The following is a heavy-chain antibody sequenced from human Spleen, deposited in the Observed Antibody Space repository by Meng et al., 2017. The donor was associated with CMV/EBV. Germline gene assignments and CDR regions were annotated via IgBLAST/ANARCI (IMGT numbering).Heavy chain of an antibody. V-gene: IGHV3-53*01. CDR1: GFTVSTNY. J-gene: IGHJ4*02. CDR2: IYAGGGT. Sequence: GESLKISCAASGFTVSTNYMSWVRQAPGKGLEWVSVIYAGGGTYYADSVKGRFTVSRDDSKNAVYLQVSSLRAEDTAVYYCARGDSSSSAPLDSWGQGTLVTVPQ. CDR3: ARGDSSSSAPLDS. D-gene: IGHD3-16*01.